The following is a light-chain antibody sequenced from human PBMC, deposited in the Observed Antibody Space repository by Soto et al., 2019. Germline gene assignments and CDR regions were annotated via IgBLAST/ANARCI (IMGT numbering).Light chain of an antibody. CDR1: QSVSSN. V-gene: IGKV3-15*01. CDR2: GVS. CDR3: QQYNNFWT. J-gene: IGKJ1*01. Sequence: EIVMTQSPATLSVSPGERATLSCRASQSVSSNLAWYQQKPGQAPRLLIYGVSTRATGIPARFSGSGSGTEFTLTISSLQSEDFAVYYCQQYNNFWTFGQGTKVDIK.